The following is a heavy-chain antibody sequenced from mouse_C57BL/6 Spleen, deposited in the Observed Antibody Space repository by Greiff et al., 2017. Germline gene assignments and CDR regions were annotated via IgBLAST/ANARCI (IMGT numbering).Heavy chain of an antibody. Sequence: EVKLVESGGGLVQPKGSLKLSCAASGFSFNTYAMNWVRQAPGKGLEWVARIRSKSNNYATYYADSVKDRFTISRDDSESILYLQMNNLKTEDTAMYYCVRQAYGYDEEVWYFDVWGTGTTVTVSS. D-gene: IGHD2-2*01. CDR1: GFSFNTYA. J-gene: IGHJ1*03. V-gene: IGHV10-1*01. CDR3: VRQAYGYDEEVWYFDV. CDR2: IRSKSNNYAT.